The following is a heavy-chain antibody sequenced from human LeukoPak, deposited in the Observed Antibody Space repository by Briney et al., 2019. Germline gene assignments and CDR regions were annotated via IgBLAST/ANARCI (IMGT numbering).Heavy chain of an antibody. J-gene: IGHJ6*03. Sequence: PGRSLRLSCAASGFTFDDYAMHWVRQAPGKGLEWVSGISWNSGSIGYADSVKGRFTISRDNAKNCLYLQMNSLRAEDTALYYCAAPEYNYGRMYYYYMDVWGKGTTVTVSS. V-gene: IGHV3-9*01. CDR1: GFTFDDYA. CDR3: AAPEYNYGRMYYYYMDV. CDR2: ISWNSGSI. D-gene: IGHD5-18*01.